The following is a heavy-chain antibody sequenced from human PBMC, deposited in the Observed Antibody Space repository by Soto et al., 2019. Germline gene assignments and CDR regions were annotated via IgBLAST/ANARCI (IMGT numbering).Heavy chain of an antibody. Sequence: GGSLRLSCAASGFTFSAYWMHWVRQAPGKGLVWVSRINSDGSSTNYADSVKGRFTISRDNAKNTLYLQMNSLRAEDTAVYYCARVRGTVTTSYFFDYWGQGTLVTVSS. CDR2: INSDGSST. CDR1: GFTFSAYW. J-gene: IGHJ4*02. CDR3: ARVRGTVTTSYFFDY. V-gene: IGHV3-74*01. D-gene: IGHD4-17*01.